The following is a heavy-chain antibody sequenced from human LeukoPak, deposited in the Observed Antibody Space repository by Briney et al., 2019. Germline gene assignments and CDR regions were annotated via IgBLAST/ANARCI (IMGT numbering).Heavy chain of an antibody. V-gene: IGHV4-30-4*08. CDR2: IYYSGST. CDR3: ARGADWFDP. J-gene: IGHJ5*02. D-gene: IGHD4/OR15-4a*01. CDR1: GGSISSSSYY. Sequence: SETLSLTCTVSGGSISSSSYYWGWIRQSPGKGLEWIGYIYYSGSTYYNPSLKSRVTISVDTSKNQFSLKLSSVTAADTAVYYCARGADWFDPWGQGTLVTVSS.